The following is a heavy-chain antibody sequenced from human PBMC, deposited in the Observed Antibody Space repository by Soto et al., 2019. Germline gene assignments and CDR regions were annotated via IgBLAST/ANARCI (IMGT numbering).Heavy chain of an antibody. D-gene: IGHD6-6*01. CDR1: GFTLSGYA. Sequence: EVQLAESGGGLAQPGGSLRLSCAASGFTLSGYAMDWVRQAPGKGLEYVSGISSNGVGTYYANSVQGRFTISRDNSKNTVYLQMGSLRPEGMAVYYCARRARPDFYYMDVWAKGTTVIVSS. V-gene: IGHV3-64*01. CDR2: ISSNGVGT. CDR3: ARRARPDFYYMDV. J-gene: IGHJ6*03.